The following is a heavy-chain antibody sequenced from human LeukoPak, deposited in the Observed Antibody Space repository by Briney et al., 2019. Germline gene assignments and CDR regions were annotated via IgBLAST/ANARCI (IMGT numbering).Heavy chain of an antibody. CDR2: IYYSGST. CDR3: ARRQDYDFWSGYDAFDI. V-gene: IGHV4-39*01. J-gene: IGHJ3*02. D-gene: IGHD3-3*01. Sequence: PSETLSLTCTVSGVSISSSSYYWGWIRQPPGKGLEWIGSIYYSGSTYYNPSLKSRVTISVDTSKNQFSLKLSSVTAADTAVYYCARRQDYDFWSGYDAFDIWGQGTMVTVSS. CDR1: GVSISSSSYY.